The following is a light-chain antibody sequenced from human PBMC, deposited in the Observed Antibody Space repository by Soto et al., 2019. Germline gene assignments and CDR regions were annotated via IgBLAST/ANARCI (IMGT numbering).Light chain of an antibody. V-gene: IGLV2-8*01. J-gene: IGLJ1*01. CDR1: SSDVGAYNY. CDR3: TSYAGSWAYV. CDR2: EVS. Sequence: QSVLTQPPSASGSPGQSVTISCTGTSSDVGAYNYVSWYQQLPGKAPKFIIYEVSKRPSGVPDRFSGSKSGNTASLTVSGLQAEDEADYYCTSYAGSWAYVFGNGTKVTVL.